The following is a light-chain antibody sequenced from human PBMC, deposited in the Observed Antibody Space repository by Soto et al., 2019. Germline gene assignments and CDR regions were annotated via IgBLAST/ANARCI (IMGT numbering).Light chain of an antibody. CDR2: DVS. CDR3: SSYTSRATRV. J-gene: IGLJ3*02. V-gene: IGLV2-14*01. Sequence: QSALNQPASVSGSPGQSITISCTGTSSDVGDYKFVSWYQQHPGKAPKLMIYDVSNRPSGVSNRFSGSKSGNTASLTISGLQAEDEADYYCSSYTSRATRVFGGGTKLTVL. CDR1: SSDVGDYKF.